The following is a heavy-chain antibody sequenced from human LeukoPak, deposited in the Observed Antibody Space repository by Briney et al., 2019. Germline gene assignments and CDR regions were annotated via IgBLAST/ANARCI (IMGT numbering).Heavy chain of an antibody. D-gene: IGHD3-10*01. CDR2: INSDGSTT. Sequence: GGSLRLSCAASGFIFGNYWMHWVRQAPGKGLVWVSRINSDGSTTTYADSVKGRFTISRDSAKNTLYLQMNSLGAEDTAVYYCARGSYYGSGTYYSPSSYWGQGTRVTVSS. CDR3: ARGSYYGSGTYYSPSSY. CDR1: GFIFGNYW. V-gene: IGHV3-74*01. J-gene: IGHJ4*02.